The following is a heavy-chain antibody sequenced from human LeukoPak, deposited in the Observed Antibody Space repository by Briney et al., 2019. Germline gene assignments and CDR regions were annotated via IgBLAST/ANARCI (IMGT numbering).Heavy chain of an antibody. CDR2: IIPIFDTT. D-gene: IGHD3-9*01. CDR1: GGTFGSHA. Sequence: SVKVSCKASGGTFGSHAISWVRQAPGQGLEWIGGIIPIFDTTIYGKEFQGRVTTTADGSTSTAYMELSSLRSEDTAVYYCARAYYDILTGYYYYGMDVWGQGTTVTVSS. CDR3: ARAYYDILTGYYYYGMDV. J-gene: IGHJ6*02. V-gene: IGHV1-69*13.